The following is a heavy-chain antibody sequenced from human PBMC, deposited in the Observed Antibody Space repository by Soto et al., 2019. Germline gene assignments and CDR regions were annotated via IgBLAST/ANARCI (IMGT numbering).Heavy chain of an antibody. V-gene: IGHV4-39*01. CDR3: ARAIVGALVYYFDY. Sequence: PSETLSLTCTVSGGSISSSSYYWGWIRQPPGKGLEWIGSIYYSGSTYYNPSLKSRVTISVDTSKNQFSLKLSSVTAADTAVYYCARAIVGALVYYFDYWGQVTLVTVSS. CDR2: IYYSGST. CDR1: GGSISSSSYY. J-gene: IGHJ4*02. D-gene: IGHD1-26*01.